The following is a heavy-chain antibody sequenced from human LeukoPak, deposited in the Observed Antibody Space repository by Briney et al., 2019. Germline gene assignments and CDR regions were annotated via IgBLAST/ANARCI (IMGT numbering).Heavy chain of an antibody. CDR3: ANSPKTGFLFDY. D-gene: IGHD1-1*01. J-gene: IGHJ4*02. CDR2: IYGGVNT. Sequence: GGSLRLSCAASGFTVSSNYMSWVRQAPGKGLEWVSVIYGGVNTVYADSVQGRFTISRDNSKNTLYLQMSSLRAEDTAVYYCANSPKTGFLFDYWGKGTLVTVSS. V-gene: IGHV3-66*01. CDR1: GFTVSSNY.